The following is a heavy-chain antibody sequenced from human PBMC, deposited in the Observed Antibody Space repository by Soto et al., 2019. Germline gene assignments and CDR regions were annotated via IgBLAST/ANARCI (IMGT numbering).Heavy chain of an antibody. CDR3: AAVGVITIFGVVILDNWFDP. CDR2: INHSGST. CDR1: GGSFSGYY. J-gene: IGHJ5*02. V-gene: IGHV4-34*01. Sequence: SETLSLTCAVYGGSFSGYYWSWIRQPPGKGLEWIGEINHSGSTNYNPSLKSRVTISVDTSKNQFSLQLSSVTAADTAVYYCAAVGVITIFGVVILDNWFDPWGQGTLVTVSS. D-gene: IGHD3-3*01.